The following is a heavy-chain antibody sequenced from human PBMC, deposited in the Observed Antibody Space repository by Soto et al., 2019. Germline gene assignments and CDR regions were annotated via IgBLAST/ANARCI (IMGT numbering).Heavy chain of an antibody. CDR1: GGSISSYY. Sequence: SETLSLTCTVSGGSISSYYWSWIRQPPGKGLEWIGYIYYSGSTNYNPSLKSRVTISVDTSKNQFSLKLSSVTAADTAVYYCALTHWGDYTSRYFDYWGQGTLVTVSS. V-gene: IGHV4-59*01. J-gene: IGHJ4*02. CDR2: IYYSGST. CDR3: ALTHWGDYTSRYFDY. D-gene: IGHD4-17*01.